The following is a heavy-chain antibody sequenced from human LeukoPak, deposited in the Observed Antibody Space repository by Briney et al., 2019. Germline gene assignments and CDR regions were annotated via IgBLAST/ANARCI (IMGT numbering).Heavy chain of an antibody. CDR3: ARNTSGFKLGDAFDI. V-gene: IGHV3-23*01. D-gene: IGHD3-22*01. Sequence: GGSLRLSCAASGFTFSSYAMTWVRQAPGKGLEWISAISGSAYSTSYADSVKGRFTISRDNSKNALYLQMNSLRAEDTAIYYCARNTSGFKLGDAFDIWGQGTMVTVSS. CDR2: ISGSAYST. J-gene: IGHJ3*02. CDR1: GFTFSSYA.